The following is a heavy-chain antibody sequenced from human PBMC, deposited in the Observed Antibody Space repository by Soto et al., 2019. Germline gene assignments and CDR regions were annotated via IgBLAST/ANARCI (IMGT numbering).Heavy chain of an antibody. CDR2: INPSGGST. J-gene: IGHJ3*02. D-gene: IGHD3-10*01. V-gene: IGHV1-46*01. CDR1: GYAFTSYY. CDR3: ARNIYGSGSPDAFDI. Sequence: ASVKVSCKASGYAFTSYYMHWVRQAPGQELEWKGIINPSGGSTSYAQKFQGRVTMTRDTSTSTVYMELSSLRSEDTFLYYCARNIYGSGSPDAFDIWGQGTMVTVSS.